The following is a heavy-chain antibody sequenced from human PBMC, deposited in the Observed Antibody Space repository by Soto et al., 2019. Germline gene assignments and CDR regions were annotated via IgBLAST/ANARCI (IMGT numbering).Heavy chain of an antibody. V-gene: IGHV3-49*03. Sequence: GGSRRLSCTGSGFTFGDYAMSWFRQAPGKGLEWAGFIRSKPYGVTAEYAASVKGRSTISRDDSKSIAYLQMNSLPTEDTAVYYCARGIWEMATIRPENYWGQGTPVTVSS. CDR2: IRSKPYGVTA. CDR1: GFTFGDYA. CDR3: ARGIWEMATIRPENY. J-gene: IGHJ4*02. D-gene: IGHD5-12*01.